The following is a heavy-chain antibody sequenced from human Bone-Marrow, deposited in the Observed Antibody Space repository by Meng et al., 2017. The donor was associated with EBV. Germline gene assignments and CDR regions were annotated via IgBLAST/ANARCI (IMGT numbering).Heavy chain of an antibody. CDR2: FDPEDGET. CDR1: GYTLTELS. J-gene: IGHJ5*02. D-gene: IGHD5-12*01. CDR3: ATDSRYSGYDP. V-gene: IGHV1-24*01. Sequence: GQLVQSGAEVKKPVGSVKVSCKVSGYTLTELSVHWVRQAPGKGLEWIGGFDPEDGETIYAQKFQGRVTMTEDTSTDTAYMELSSLRSEDTAVYYCATDSRYSGYDPWGQGTLVTVSS.